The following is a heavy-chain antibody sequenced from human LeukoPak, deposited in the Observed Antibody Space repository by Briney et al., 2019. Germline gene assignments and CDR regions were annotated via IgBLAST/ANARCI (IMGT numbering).Heavy chain of an antibody. CDR3: ARQKSDSSGYSWFDP. Sequence: PSETLSLTCTVSGGSISSYYWNWLRQPPGKGLEWIGYIYYTGNTNYNPSLKSRVTISVDTSKNQFSLKLDSVTAADTAVYYCARQKSDSSGYSWFDPWGQGTLVTVSS. CDR1: GGSISSYY. V-gene: IGHV4-59*08. J-gene: IGHJ5*02. D-gene: IGHD3-22*01. CDR2: IYYTGNT.